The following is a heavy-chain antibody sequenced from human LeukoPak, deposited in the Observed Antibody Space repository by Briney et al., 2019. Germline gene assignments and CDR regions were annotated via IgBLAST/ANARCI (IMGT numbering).Heavy chain of an antibody. CDR1: GGSFSGYY. CDR2: INHSGST. V-gene: IGHV4-34*01. Sequence: SETLSLTCAVYGGSFSGYYWSWIRQPPGKGLEWIGEINHSGSTNYNPSLKSRVTISVDTSKNQFSLKLSSVTAADTAVYYCAGGAVAGNFDYWGQGTLVTVSS. D-gene: IGHD6-19*01. CDR3: AGGAVAGNFDY. J-gene: IGHJ4*02.